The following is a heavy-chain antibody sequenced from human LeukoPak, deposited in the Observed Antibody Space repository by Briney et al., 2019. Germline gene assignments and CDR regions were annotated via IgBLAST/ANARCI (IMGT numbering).Heavy chain of an antibody. J-gene: IGHJ4*02. D-gene: IGHD1-1*01. Sequence: AGGSLRLSCAASGFSFSSDWMHWVRQAPGKGLVWVSRIKTDGSVTEYADSVKGRFTISTDHAKNTVYLQMNSLRGEDTAVYYCAREGNWNLEWRGQGTLVTVSS. CDR2: IKTDGSVT. CDR3: AREGNWNLEW. CDR1: GFSFSSDW. V-gene: IGHV3-74*03.